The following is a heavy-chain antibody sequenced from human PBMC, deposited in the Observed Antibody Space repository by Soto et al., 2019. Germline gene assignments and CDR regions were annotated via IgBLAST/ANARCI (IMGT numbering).Heavy chain of an antibody. CDR2: ISCSGTT. J-gene: IGHJ5*02. CDR3: ARTGFTGILSQSHRFDP. CDR1: GDSVGGVGY. V-gene: IGHV4-31*03. Sequence: SETLSLTCTVSGDSVGGVGYWSWMRQLPGRGLEWIGCISCSGTTYNNPPLNNRTSPALDSSKNQFSQKLPSVTAADAAFYYCARTGFTGILSQSHRFDPWGQGTLVTVSS. D-gene: IGHD1-1*01.